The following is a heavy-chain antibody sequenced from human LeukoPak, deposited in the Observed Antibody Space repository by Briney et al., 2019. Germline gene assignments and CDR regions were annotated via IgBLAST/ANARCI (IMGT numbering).Heavy chain of an antibody. J-gene: IGHJ4*02. Sequence: SETLSLTCTVSGGSISSYYWSWIRQPPGKGLEWIGYIYYGGSTNYNPSLTSRVTISIHTSKSHFSLKLSSVTAADTAVYYCARSKTTTVTTPDYWGQGTLVTVSS. D-gene: IGHD4-17*01. CDR1: GGSISSYY. CDR2: IYYGGST. CDR3: ARSKTTTVTTPDY. V-gene: IGHV4-59*01.